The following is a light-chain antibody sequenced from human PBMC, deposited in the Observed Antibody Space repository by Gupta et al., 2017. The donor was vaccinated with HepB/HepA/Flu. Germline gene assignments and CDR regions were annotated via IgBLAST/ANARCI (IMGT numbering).Light chain of an antibody. Sequence: VSTQSPATLSLSPGERATLSCRASQSVSSDLAWYQQKPGQAPRLLISDASNRATGIPARFSGSGSGTXFTLTIXSREPEDFAVYYCQQRSNCPITFGXGTKVEIK. J-gene: IGKJ4*01. V-gene: IGKV3-11*01. CDR2: DAS. CDR1: QSVSSD. CDR3: QQRSNCPIT.